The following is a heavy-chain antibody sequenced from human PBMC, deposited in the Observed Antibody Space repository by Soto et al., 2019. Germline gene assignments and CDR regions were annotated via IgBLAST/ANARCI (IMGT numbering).Heavy chain of an antibody. CDR3: ARDASYCGGDCYFKRDYYYMDV. CDR2: IYSGGST. CDR1: GFTVSSNY. V-gene: IGHV3-66*01. D-gene: IGHD2-21*01. Sequence: VGSLRLSCAASGFTVSSNYISWVRQAPGKGLEWVSVIYSGGSTYYADSVKGRFTISRDNSKNTLYLQMNSLRAEDTAVYYCARDASYCGGDCYFKRDYYYMDVWGKGTTVTVSS. J-gene: IGHJ6*03.